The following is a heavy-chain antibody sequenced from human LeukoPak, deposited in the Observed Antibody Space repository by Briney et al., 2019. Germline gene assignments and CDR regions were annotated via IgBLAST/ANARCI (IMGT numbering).Heavy chain of an antibody. CDR2: MNPNSGGT. V-gene: IGHV1-2*02. CDR3: ARQGSNSSGWYPVDD. Sequence: ASVKVSCKASGYTFTDYYIHWLRQAPGQGLEWMGWMNPNSGGTKYAQTFQGRVTLTRDTSISTAYLELSSLTSDDTAVYFCARQGSNSSGWYPVDDWGQGTLVTVSS. CDR1: GYTFTDYY. D-gene: IGHD6-19*01. J-gene: IGHJ4*02.